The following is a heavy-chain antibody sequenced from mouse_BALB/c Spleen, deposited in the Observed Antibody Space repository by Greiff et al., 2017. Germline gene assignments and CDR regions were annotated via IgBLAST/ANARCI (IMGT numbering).Heavy chain of an antibody. CDR1: GFTFSSFG. Sequence: EVKVVESGGGLVQPGGSRKLSCAASGFTFSSFGMHWVRQAPEKGLEWVAYISSGSSTIYYADTVKGQFTIIRDNPKNTMFLQMTSLRSEDTAMYYCARRRVDGNYFAYWGQGTLVTVSA. V-gene: IGHV5-17*02. CDR2: ISSGSSTI. CDR3: ARRRVDGNYFAY. J-gene: IGHJ3*01. D-gene: IGHD2-1*01.